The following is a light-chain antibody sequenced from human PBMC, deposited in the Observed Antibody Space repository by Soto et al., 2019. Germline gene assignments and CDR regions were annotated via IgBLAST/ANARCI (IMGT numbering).Light chain of an antibody. J-gene: IGLJ2*01. V-gene: IGLV1-51*01. Sequence: QSVLTQPPSVSAPPGQRVTISCSGSSSNIGNNYVSWYQQFPGTAPKLLIYDNNKRPSGIPDRFSGSKSGTSATLGITGLQTGDEADYYCGTWDSSLTVVLFGGGTKLTVL. CDR1: SSNIGNNY. CDR2: DNN. CDR3: GTWDSSLTVVL.